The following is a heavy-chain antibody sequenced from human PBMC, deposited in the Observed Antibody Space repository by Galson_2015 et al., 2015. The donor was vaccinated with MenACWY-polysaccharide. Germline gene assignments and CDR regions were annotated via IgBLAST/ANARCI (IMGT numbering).Heavy chain of an antibody. J-gene: IGHJ6*03. Sequence: SLRLSCAASGFNFSSYGMHWVRQAPGRGLEWAAVVWNDGTKKYYADSVKGRFTVSRDNSKNTLYLQMNSLRAEDTAVYYCAKGGQQLTRSTYYMDVWGKGTTVTVSS. D-gene: IGHD6-13*01. CDR3: AKGGQQLTRSTYYMDV. CDR2: VWNDGTKK. V-gene: IGHV3-33*03. CDR1: GFNFSSYG.